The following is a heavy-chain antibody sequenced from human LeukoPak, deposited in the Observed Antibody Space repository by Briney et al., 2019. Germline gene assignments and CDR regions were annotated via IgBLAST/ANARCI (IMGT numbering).Heavy chain of an antibody. CDR3: ARALEGTTGRFDY. CDR2: IYHSGRT. D-gene: IGHD1-7*01. Sequence: SETLSLTCTVSGYSISSGYYWGWIRQPPGKGLEWIGSIYHSGRTFYNPSLKSRVTISVDTSKNQFSLKLTSVTAADTAVYYCARALEGTTGRFDYWGQGTLVTVSS. J-gene: IGHJ4*02. CDR1: GYSISSGYY. V-gene: IGHV4-38-2*02.